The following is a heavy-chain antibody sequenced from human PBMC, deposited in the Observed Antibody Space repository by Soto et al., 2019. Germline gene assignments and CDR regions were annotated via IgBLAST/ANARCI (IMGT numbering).Heavy chain of an antibody. V-gene: IGHV3-53*01. Sequence: GGSLRLSCATSGFDFGDYALTWVRQAPGKGLEWVSVIYTGGSTYYADSVKGRFTISRDNSKNTLYLQMNSLRVDDTAVYYCARGLDGLDYWGQGTLVTVSS. CDR2: IYTGGST. J-gene: IGHJ4*02. CDR1: GFDFGDYA. CDR3: ARGLDGLDY.